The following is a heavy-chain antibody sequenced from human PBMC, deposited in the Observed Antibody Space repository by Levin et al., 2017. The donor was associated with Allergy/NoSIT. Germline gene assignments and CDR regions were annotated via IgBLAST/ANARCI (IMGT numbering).Heavy chain of an antibody. J-gene: IGHJ4*02. CDR1: GFTFSSYS. CDR2: ISSSSTTI. Sequence: ASVKVSCAASGFTFSSYSMNWVRQAPGKGLEWVSYISSSSTTIYYADYVKGRFSISRDNAENSLYLQMNSLRDEDTALYYCVRGIVGSISASGGQGTLVTVSS. V-gene: IGHV3-48*02. CDR3: VRGIVGSISAS. D-gene: IGHD1-26*01.